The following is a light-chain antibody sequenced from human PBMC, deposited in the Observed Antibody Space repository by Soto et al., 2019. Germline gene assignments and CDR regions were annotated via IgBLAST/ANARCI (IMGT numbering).Light chain of an antibody. J-gene: IGKJ5*01. CDR3: QQCSNWPPIT. CDR1: QSIRNY. Sequence: EIVSTRSPGTQSLSPVERATLSCRASQSIRNYLAWYQQKPGQAPRLLIYDASNRATCIPARFSGSGSGADFTLTISSLEPEDFAVYYCQQCSNWPPITFGQGTRLEIK. CDR2: DAS. V-gene: IGKV3-11*01.